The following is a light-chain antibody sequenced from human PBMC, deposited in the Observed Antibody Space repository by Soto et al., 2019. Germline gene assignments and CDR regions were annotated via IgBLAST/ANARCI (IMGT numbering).Light chain of an antibody. V-gene: IGLV1-40*01. Sequence: QSVLTQPPSASETPGQRVTISCSGSSSNIGSNTVNWYQQLPGTAPKLLIYDSNNRPLGVPDRFSGSKSGTSASLAITGLQGEDEADYYCQSYDSSLSAYVFGTGTKVTVL. J-gene: IGLJ1*01. CDR1: SSNIGSNT. CDR2: DSN. CDR3: QSYDSSLSAYV.